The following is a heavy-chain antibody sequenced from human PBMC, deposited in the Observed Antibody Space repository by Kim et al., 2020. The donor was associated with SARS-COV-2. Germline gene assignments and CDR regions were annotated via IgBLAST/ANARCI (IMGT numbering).Heavy chain of an antibody. Sequence: SQTLSLTCAISGDSVSSSSVVWNWVRQSPSRGLEWLGRTYYRSEWFSDYAVSVKSRITINPDTSKNHFSLHLKSVTPEDTAVYYCARGFPGAFDYWGQGTLVTVSS. CDR2: TYYRSEWFS. V-gene: IGHV6-1*01. J-gene: IGHJ4*02. D-gene: IGHD3-10*01. CDR1: GDSVSSSSVV. CDR3: ARGFPGAFDY.